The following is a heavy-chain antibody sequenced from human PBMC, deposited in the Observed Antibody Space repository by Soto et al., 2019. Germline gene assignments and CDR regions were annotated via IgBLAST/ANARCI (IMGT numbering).Heavy chain of an antibody. CDR3: ARGRTGNRWFDP. CDR1: GGSFSGYY. Sequence: PSETLSLTCAVYGGSFSGYYWSWIRQPPGKGLEWIGEINHSGSTNYNPSLKSRVTISVDTSKNQFSLKLSSVTAADTAVYYCARGRTGNRWFDPWGQGTLVTVSS. J-gene: IGHJ5*02. CDR2: INHSGST. D-gene: IGHD1-1*01. V-gene: IGHV4-34*01.